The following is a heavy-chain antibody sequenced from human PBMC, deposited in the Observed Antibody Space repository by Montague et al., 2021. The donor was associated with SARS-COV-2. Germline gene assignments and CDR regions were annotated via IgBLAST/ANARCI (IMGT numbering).Heavy chain of an antibody. Sequence: SETLSLTCIVSGGSISSSNYYWGWIRQPPGKGLEYIGSLYYSGSTYYNPSLRSRVTISVETSKNQLSLRLNAVTAADTAVYYCATEGAAAGFDFCGQGILVTVSS. CDR2: LYYSGST. CDR3: ATEGAAAGFDF. CDR1: GGSISSSNYY. V-gene: IGHV4-39*02. J-gene: IGHJ4*02. D-gene: IGHD6-13*01.